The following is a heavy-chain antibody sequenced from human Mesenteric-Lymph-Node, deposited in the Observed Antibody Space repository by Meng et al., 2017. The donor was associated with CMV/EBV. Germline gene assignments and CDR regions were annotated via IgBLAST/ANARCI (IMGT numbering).Heavy chain of an antibody. CDR1: GGTFRTYS. V-gene: IGHV1-69*02. D-gene: IGHD1-7*01. CDR3: ARGRPGWNYSGFDY. Sequence: SVKVSCKASGGTFRTYSISWVRQAPGQGLEWMGRIIPILDIASYAEKFQGRVTITADKSTSTGYMELSSLRSEDTAVYYCARGRPGWNYSGFDYWGQGTLVTVSS. J-gene: IGHJ4*02. CDR2: IIPILDIA.